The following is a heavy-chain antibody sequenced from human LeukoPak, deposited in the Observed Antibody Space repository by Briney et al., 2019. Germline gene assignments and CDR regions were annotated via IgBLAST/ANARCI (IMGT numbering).Heavy chain of an antibody. CDR3: ATRGNRIAARQLVPSRLDY. J-gene: IGHJ4*02. Sequence: SVKVSCKASGGTFSSYAISWVRQAPGQGLEWMGGIIPIFGTANYAQKFQGRVTITADESTSTAYMELSSLRSEDTAVYYCATRGNRIAARQLVPSRLDYWGQGTLVTVSS. CDR2: IIPIFGTA. CDR1: GGTFSSYA. V-gene: IGHV1-69*01. D-gene: IGHD6-6*01.